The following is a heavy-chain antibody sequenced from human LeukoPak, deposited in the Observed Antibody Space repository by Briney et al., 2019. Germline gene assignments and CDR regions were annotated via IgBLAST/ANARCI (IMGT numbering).Heavy chain of an antibody. CDR3: ANSYYGSGSYYPY. V-gene: IGHV3-23*01. D-gene: IGHD3-10*01. J-gene: IGHJ4*02. Sequence: GGSLRLSCAASGFTFSSYAMSWVRQAPGKGLEWVSAISGSGGSTYYADSVKGRSTISRDNSKNTLYLQMNSLRAEDTAVYYCANSYYGSGSYYPYWGQGTLVTVSS. CDR2: ISGSGGST. CDR1: GFTFSSYA.